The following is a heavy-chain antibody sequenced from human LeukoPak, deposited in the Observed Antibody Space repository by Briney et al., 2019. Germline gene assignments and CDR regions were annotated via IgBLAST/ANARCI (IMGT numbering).Heavy chain of an antibody. Sequence: GGSLRLSCTASGFTFSDYAMSWVRQAPGKGLEWVAFIRSKAYGGTTEYAASVKGRFTISRDDSKSIAYLQMNSLKTEDTAVYYCTRDLCSSTSCYAPFDYWGQGTLVTVSS. V-gene: IGHV3-49*04. CDR3: TRDLCSSTSCYAPFDY. J-gene: IGHJ4*02. CDR2: IRSKAYGGTT. D-gene: IGHD2-2*01. CDR1: GFTFSDYA.